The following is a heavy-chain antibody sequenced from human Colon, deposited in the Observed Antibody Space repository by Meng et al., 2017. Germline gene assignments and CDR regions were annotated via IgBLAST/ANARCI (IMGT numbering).Heavy chain of an antibody. J-gene: IGHJ4*02. CDR1: GDSVSSNSYY. CDR2: IYSGGIS. CDR3: ARDPLAVGPTDRGLDS. Sequence: QVQLQESGPRLGKPSQTLSLTGTGAGDSVSSNSYYWTWIRQHPGTGLEWIGYIYSGGISHYNPSLKSRITMSIDTSKNQFSLQLTSVTAADTAIYYCARDPLAVGPTDRGLDSWGQGTLVTVSS. V-gene: IGHV4-31*03. D-gene: IGHD1-26*01.